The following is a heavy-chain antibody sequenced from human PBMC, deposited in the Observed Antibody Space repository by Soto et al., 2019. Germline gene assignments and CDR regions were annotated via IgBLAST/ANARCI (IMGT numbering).Heavy chain of an antibody. V-gene: IGHV4-61*01. CDR3: ARASGRITIFGIVIANYYYGMDV. D-gene: IGHD3-3*01. Sequence: QVQLQESGPGLVKPLETLSLTCTISGGSLSGNSCYWSWIRHPPGKGLEWIGYIYHSGSTHNNPSLESRVTISVDTSKNQFSLKLTSVTAADTAVYYCARASGRITIFGIVIANYYYGMDVWGQGTTVTVSS. CDR1: GGSLSGNSCY. CDR2: IYHSGST. J-gene: IGHJ6*02.